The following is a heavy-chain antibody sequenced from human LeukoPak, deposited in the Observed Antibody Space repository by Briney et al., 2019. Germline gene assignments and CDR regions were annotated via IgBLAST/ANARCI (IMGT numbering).Heavy chain of an antibody. J-gene: IGHJ4*02. Sequence: SETLSLTCTVSGGSISSYYWSWIRQRAGKGLEGIGRIYTSGTTHYNPSLKSRVTMSVDTSKNQFSLKLSSVTAADTAVYYCARLSTVTTSFVYWGQGTLVTVSS. D-gene: IGHD4-17*01. CDR3: ARLSTVTTSFVY. CDR2: IYTSGTT. CDR1: GGSISSYY. V-gene: IGHV4-4*07.